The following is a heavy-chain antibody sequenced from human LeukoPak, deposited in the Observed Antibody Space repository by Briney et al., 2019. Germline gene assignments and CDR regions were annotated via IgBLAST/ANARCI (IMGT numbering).Heavy chain of an antibody. V-gene: IGHV3-30*03. J-gene: IGHJ4*02. CDR2: ISYDGSNK. D-gene: IGHD6-6*01. CDR3: ARGELVRDY. CDR1: GFTFSSYD. Sequence: GGSLRLSCAASGFTFSSYDMHWVRQAPGKGLEWVAVISYDGSNKYYADSVKGRFTISRDNSKNTLYLQMNSLRAEDTAVYYCARGELVRDYWGQGTLVTVSS.